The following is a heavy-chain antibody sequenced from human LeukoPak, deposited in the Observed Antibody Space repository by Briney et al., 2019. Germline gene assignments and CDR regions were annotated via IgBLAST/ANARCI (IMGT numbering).Heavy chain of an antibody. Sequence: PGGSLRLSCAASGFTFSSYGMHWVRQAPGKGLEWVAFIRDDGSNKYYADSVKGRFTISRDNSKNTLYLQMNSLRAEDTAVYYCAKDRPYSYGLDYWGQGTLVTVSS. CDR3: AKDRPYSYGLDY. V-gene: IGHV3-30*02. D-gene: IGHD5-18*01. J-gene: IGHJ4*02. CDR2: IRDDGSNK. CDR1: GFTFSSYG.